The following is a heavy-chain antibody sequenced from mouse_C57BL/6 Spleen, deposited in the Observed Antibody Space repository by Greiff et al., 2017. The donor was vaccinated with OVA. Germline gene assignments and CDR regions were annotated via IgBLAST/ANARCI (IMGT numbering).Heavy chain of an antibody. V-gene: IGHV1-81*01. CDR1: GYTFTSYG. CDR3: ARKGPGDYFDY. Sequence: VNLVESGAELARPGASVTLSCKASGYTFTSYGISWVKQRTGQGLEWIGEIYPRSGNTYYNEKFKGKATLTADKSSSTAYMELRSLTSEDSAVYFCARKGPGDYFDYWGQGTTLTVSS. J-gene: IGHJ2*01. CDR2: IYPRSGNT.